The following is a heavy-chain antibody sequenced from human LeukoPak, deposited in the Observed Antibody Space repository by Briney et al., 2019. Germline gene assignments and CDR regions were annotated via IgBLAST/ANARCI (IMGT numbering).Heavy chain of an antibody. J-gene: IGHJ4*02. D-gene: IGHD3-22*01. CDR3: AREAYDSSGYYYGGGFDY. V-gene: IGHV3-74*01. Sequence: GGSLRLSCAASGFTFSRYWMHWVRQAPGKGLVWVSRINSDGSSTSYADSVKGRFTISRDNAKNTLYLQMNSLRAEDTAVHYCAREAYDSSGYYYGGGFDYWGQGTLVTVSS. CDR1: GFTFSRYW. CDR2: INSDGSST.